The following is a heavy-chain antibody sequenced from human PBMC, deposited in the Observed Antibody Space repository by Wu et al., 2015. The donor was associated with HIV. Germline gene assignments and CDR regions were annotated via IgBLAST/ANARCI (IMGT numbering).Heavy chain of an antibody. Sequence: QVQLAQSGAEVKKPGSSVRVSCKASGGTFSSYTFNWVRQAPGQGLEWMGRIIPISGTTDYAQKFQGRITITADESTRTTYMELNSLRYEDTAVYYCARDSDPELRGFDPWGQGTLVTVSS. CDR1: GGTFSSYT. J-gene: IGHJ5*02. D-gene: IGHD2-15*01. V-gene: IGHV1-69*15. CDR2: IIPISGTT. CDR3: ARDSDPELRGFDP.